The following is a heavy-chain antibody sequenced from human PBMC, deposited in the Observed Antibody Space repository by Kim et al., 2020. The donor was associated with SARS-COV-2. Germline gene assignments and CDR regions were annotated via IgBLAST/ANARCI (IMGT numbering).Heavy chain of an antibody. D-gene: IGHD3-22*01. V-gene: IGHV3-7*01. J-gene: IGHJ5*02. CDR1: GFTFSSYW. CDR2: IKQDGSEK. Sequence: GGSLRLSCAASGFTFSSYWMSWVRQAPGKGLEWVANIKQDGSEKYYVDSVKGRFTISRDNAKNSLYLQMNSLIAEDTAVYYCARATIINYYDSSGYPNWFDPWGQGTLVTVSS. CDR3: ARATIINYYDSSGYPNWFDP.